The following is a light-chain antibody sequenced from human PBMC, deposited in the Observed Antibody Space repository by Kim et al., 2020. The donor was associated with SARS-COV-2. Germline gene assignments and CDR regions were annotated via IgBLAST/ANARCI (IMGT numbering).Light chain of an antibody. Sequence: QAVVTQEPSLTVSPGGTVTLTCGSSTGAVTSDHWPYWFQQKPGQAPRTLIYDATNKYSWTPARFSGSLLGGKAALYLSGAQPEDEADYYCFVSYDVFRAVFGGGSQLTVL. V-gene: IGLV7-46*01. CDR1: TGAVTSDHW. CDR2: DAT. J-gene: IGLJ2*01. CDR3: FVSYDVFRAV.